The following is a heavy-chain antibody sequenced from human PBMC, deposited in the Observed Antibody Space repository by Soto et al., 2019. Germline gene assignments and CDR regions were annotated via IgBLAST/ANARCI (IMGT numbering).Heavy chain of an antibody. CDR1: GYTFTSYG. CDR3: ARETSGYGDYEYYYYMDV. D-gene: IGHD4-17*01. J-gene: IGHJ6*03. Sequence: GASVKVSCKASGYTFTSYGISWVRQAPGQGLEWMGWISAYNGNTNYAQKLQGRVTMTTDTSTSTAYMELRSLRSDDTAVYYCARETSGYGDYEYYYYMDVWGKGTTVTVSS. CDR2: ISAYNGNT. V-gene: IGHV1-18*01.